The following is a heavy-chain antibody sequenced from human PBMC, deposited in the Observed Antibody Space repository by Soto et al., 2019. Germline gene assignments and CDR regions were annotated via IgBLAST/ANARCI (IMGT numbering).Heavy chain of an antibody. J-gene: IGHJ6*04. CDR1: GYTFTNYG. D-gene: IGHD6-6*01. Sequence: ASVKVSCKASGYTFTNYGITWVRQAPGQGLEWMGWIGAYNGNTHYTERLQGRVTMTTDTSTSTAYMELSSLRSEDTAVYYCARDRDSSSGQREMDVWGKGTTVTVSS. CDR3: ARDRDSSSGQREMDV. V-gene: IGHV1-18*01. CDR2: IGAYNGNT.